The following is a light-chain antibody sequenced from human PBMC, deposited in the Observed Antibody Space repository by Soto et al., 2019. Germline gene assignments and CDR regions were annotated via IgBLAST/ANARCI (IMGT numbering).Light chain of an antibody. CDR3: TSYTITSPYV. CDR2: EAT. J-gene: IGLJ1*01. Sequence: QSVLTQPASMSGSPGQSITISCTGTSSDIGRYNFVSWYQHHPGKAPKLIIYEATKRPSGVSYRFSGSKSGNTASLTISGLQAEDEADYYCTSYTITSPYVFGTGTEVAVL. V-gene: IGLV2-14*01. CDR1: SSDIGRYNF.